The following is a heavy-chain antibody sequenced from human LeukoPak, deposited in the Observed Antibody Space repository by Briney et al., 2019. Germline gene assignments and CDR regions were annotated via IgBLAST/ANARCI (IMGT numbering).Heavy chain of an antibody. CDR2: IYSGGST. D-gene: IGHD3-10*01. CDR1: GLTISNNF. J-gene: IGHJ1*01. V-gene: IGHV3-66*01. Sequence: GGSLRLSCAASGLTISNNFMGWVRQAPGKGLEWVSLIYSGGSTYSADSVKGRFTISRDDSKNTLHLQMNSLRVEDTAVYYCARDTDYYGSGRHGYFDHWGQGTLVTVSS. CDR3: ARDTDYYGSGRHGYFDH.